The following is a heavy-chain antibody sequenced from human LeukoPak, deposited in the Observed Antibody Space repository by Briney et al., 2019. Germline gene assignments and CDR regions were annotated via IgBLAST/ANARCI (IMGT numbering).Heavy chain of an antibody. Sequence: SETLCLTCTVSGGSINSSSYYWGWIRQPPVKGVEWIGSIYHSGSTYYNPSLKSRVTISVDKSKNQFSQKLSSVTAADTAVYYCARGTRRTTVTTYFDYWGQGTLVTVSS. J-gene: IGHJ4*02. V-gene: IGHV4-39*07. CDR3: ARGTRRTTVTTYFDY. CDR2: IYHSGST. D-gene: IGHD4-17*01. CDR1: GGSINSSSYY.